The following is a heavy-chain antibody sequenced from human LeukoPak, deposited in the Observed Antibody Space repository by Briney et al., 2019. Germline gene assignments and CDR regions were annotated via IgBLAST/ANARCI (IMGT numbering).Heavy chain of an antibody. Sequence: GGSLRLSCAASGFTFSRYGMHWVRQAPGKGLEWVAVIWYDGSKKYYADSVKGRFTISRENSKNTLYLQIISLRAEDTAVYYCARGFGELSLGFDYWGQGTLATVSS. CDR1: GFTFSRYG. J-gene: IGHJ4*02. V-gene: IGHV3-33*01. CDR2: IWYDGSKK. D-gene: IGHD3-10*01. CDR3: ARGFGELSLGFDY.